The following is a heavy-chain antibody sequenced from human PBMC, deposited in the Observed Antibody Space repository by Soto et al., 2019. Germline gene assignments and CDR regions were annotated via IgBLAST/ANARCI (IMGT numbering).Heavy chain of an antibody. Sequence: PGGSLRLSCAASGFTFSSFGIHWVRQAPVKGLEWVAVISYDGSNKYYADSVKGRFTISRDNSKNTLYLQMNSLRVEDTAVYYCATTLVRGVIRVDHWGQGTLVTVSS. V-gene: IGHV3-30*03. CDR1: GFTFSSFG. CDR3: ATTLVRGVIRVDH. J-gene: IGHJ4*02. CDR2: ISYDGSNK. D-gene: IGHD3-10*01.